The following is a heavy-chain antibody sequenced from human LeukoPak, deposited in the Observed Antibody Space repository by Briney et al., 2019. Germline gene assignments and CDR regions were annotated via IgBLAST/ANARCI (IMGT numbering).Heavy chain of an antibody. V-gene: IGHV3-15*01. CDR2: IKSKTDEGTT. D-gene: IGHD2-21*02. CDR1: GGSISSSRYY. CDR3: TTAALLAYCGGDCYGYSFDY. J-gene: IGHJ4*02. Sequence: PAETLSLTCTVSGGSISSSRYYWGWVRQARGKGLEWVVRIKSKTDEGTTDYAAPVKSRFTISRDYSKNKLYLQMNSLKTENTAVYYCTTAALLAYCGGDCYGYSFDYWGQGTLVTVSS.